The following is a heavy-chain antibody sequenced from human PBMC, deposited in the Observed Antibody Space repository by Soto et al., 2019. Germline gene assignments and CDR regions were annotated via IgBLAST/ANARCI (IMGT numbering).Heavy chain of an antibody. D-gene: IGHD3-3*01. V-gene: IGHV4-4*02. CDR3: TKDGSGHPYYSDN. CDR2: IYHSGRT. CDR1: GAPITINY. Sequence: SETLSLTCTVSGAPITINYWSWVRQAPGKGLEWIGEIYHSGRTSYNPSLRSRVTMSVDKSKNQFSLIVTSVTAADTAVYYCTKDGSGHPYYSDNWGPGTLVTVSS. J-gene: IGHJ4*02.